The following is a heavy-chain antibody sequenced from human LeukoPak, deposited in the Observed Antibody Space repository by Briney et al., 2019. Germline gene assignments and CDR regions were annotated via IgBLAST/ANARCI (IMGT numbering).Heavy chain of an antibody. CDR3: ASLLSDY. CDR1: GFTFSNYG. V-gene: IGHV3-33*01. J-gene: IGHJ4*02. Sequence: GGSLRLSCAASGFTFSNYGMHWVRQAPGKGLEWVALIWYDGSNKYYADSVKGRFTISRDNSKNTLYLQMNSLRAEDTAVYYCASLLSDYWGQGTLVTVSS. CDR2: IWYDGSNK. D-gene: IGHD3-16*02.